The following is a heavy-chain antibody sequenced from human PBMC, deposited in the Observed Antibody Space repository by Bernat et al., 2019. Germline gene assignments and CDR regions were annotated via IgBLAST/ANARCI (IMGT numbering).Heavy chain of an antibody. D-gene: IGHD5-18*01. J-gene: IGHJ4*02. V-gene: IGHV3-9*01. CDR1: GFTFDDYA. Sequence: EVQLVESGGGLVQPGRSLRLSCAASGFTFDDYAMHWVRQAPGKGLEWVSGISWNSGSIGYADSVKGRFTISRDNSKNTLYLQMNSLRAEDTAVYYCAKDTNSYGNYYYFDYWGQGTLVTVSS. CDR3: AKDTNSYGNYYYFDY. CDR2: ISWNSGSI.